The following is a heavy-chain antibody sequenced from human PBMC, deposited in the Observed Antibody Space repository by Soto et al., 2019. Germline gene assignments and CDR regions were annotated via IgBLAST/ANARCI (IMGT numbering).Heavy chain of an antibody. CDR2: IFSNGGT. D-gene: IGHD4-17*01. CDR1: GFTVSSRY. J-gene: IGHJ4*02. CDR3: AKHPCYGIAAAYFAY. Sequence: GGSLRLSCAASGFTVSSRYMSWVRQAPGKGLEWVSVIFSNGGTSYADSVKGRFAISRDNSKNTLFLQMNSLRPEDTAVYYCAKHPCYGIAAAYFAYWGQGTLVTVSS. V-gene: IGHV3-66*04.